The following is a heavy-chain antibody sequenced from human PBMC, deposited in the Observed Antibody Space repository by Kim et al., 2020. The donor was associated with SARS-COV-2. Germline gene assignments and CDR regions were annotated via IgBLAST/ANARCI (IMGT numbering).Heavy chain of an antibody. J-gene: IGHJ4*02. CDR1: GGSIRSGGYY. CDR2: IYYSGST. V-gene: IGHV4-31*03. Sequence: SETLSLTCTVSGGSIRSGGYYWSWIRQHPGKGLEWIGYIYYSGSTYYNPSLKSRVTISVDTSKNQLSLKLSSVTAADTAVYYCARAPRMTSVTHFDYWGQGTLVTVSS. CDR3: ARAPRMTSVTHFDY. D-gene: IGHD4-17*01.